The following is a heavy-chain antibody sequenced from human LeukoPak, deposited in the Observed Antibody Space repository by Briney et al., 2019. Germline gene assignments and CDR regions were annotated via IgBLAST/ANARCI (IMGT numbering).Heavy chain of an antibody. CDR1: GGSISSGSYY. CDR2: IYTSGST. V-gene: IGHV4-61*02. CDR3: ARAHPYYYYYMDV. J-gene: IGHJ6*03. Sequence: SQTLSLTCTVSGGSISSGSYYWSWIRQPAGEGLEWIGRIYTSGSTNYNPSLKSRVTISVDTSKNQFSLKLSSVTAAGTAVYYCARAHPYYYYYMDVWGKGTTVTVSS.